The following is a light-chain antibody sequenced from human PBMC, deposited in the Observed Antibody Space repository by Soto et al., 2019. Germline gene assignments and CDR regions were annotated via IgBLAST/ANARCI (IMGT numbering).Light chain of an antibody. CDR1: SGHSSYA. Sequence: QLVLTQSPSASASLGASVKLTCTLSSGHSSYAIAWHQQQPEKGPRYLMKLNSDGSHSKGDWIPDRFSGSSSGAERYLTISSLQSEDEADYSCQTWGAGSPFGGGTKLTVL. J-gene: IGLJ2*01. V-gene: IGLV4-69*01. CDR3: QTWGAGSP. CDR2: LNSDGSH.